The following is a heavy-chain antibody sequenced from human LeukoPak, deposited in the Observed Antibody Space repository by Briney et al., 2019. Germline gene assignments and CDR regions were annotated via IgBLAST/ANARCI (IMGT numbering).Heavy chain of an antibody. CDR3: ARVGSSYGYSGYFDY. J-gene: IGHJ4*02. CDR1: GGSMSSSNW. Sequence: SGTLSLTCDVSGGSMSSSNWWSWVRPPPGEGLEWIGEIYHSGSTNYNPSLKSRVTISVDKSKNQFSLKLSSVTAADTALYYCARVGSSYGYSGYFDYWGQGTLVTVSS. V-gene: IGHV4-4*02. D-gene: IGHD5-18*01. CDR2: IYHSGST.